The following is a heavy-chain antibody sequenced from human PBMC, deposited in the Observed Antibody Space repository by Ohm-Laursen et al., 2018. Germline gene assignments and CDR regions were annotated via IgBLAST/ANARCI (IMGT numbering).Heavy chain of an antibody. V-gene: IGHV4-38-2*02. CDR1: GGSISDYY. CDR2: IYHSGNT. J-gene: IGHJ3*02. D-gene: IGHD4-11*01. CDR3: ARETSLRAFDI. Sequence: DTLSLTCTVSGGSISDYYWTWIRQPPGKGLEWIGSIYHSGNTYDNPSLKSRVTISVDTSKNQFSLKLSSVTAADTAVYYCARETSLRAFDIWGQGTMVTVSS.